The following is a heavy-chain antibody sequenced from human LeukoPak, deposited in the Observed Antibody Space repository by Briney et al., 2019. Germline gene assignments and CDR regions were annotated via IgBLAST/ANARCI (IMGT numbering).Heavy chain of an antibody. CDR2: IIPILGIA. V-gene: IGHV1-69*04. D-gene: IGHD3-22*01. J-gene: IGHJ4*02. CDR1: GYTLTELS. Sequence: SVKVSCKVSGYTLTELSMHWVRQAPGQGLEWMGRIIPILGIANYAQKFQGRVTITADKSTSTAYMELSSLRSEDTAVYYCARDYDSSGYSDYWGQGTLVTVSS. CDR3: ARDYDSSGYSDY.